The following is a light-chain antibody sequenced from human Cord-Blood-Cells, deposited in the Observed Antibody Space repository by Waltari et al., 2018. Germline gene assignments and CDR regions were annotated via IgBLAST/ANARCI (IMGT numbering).Light chain of an antibody. J-gene: IGLJ2*01. CDR3: CSYAGSSTYVV. Sequence: QSALTQPASVSGSPGESITLSCTGTSSYVGCYYLVSWYQQHPGKAPKLMIYEGSKRPSGVSNRFSGSKSGNTASLTISGLQAEDEADYYCCSYAGSSTYVVFGGGTKLTVL. CDR1: SSYVGCYYL. CDR2: EGS. V-gene: IGLV2-23*01.